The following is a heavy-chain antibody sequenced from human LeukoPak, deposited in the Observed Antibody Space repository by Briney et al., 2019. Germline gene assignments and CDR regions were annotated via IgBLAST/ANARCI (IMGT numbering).Heavy chain of an antibody. CDR2: ISSSGSTI. V-gene: IGHV3-11*01. D-gene: IGHD6-13*01. Sequence: GGSLRLSCAASGFTFSDYYMSWIRQAPGKGLEWVSYISSSGSTIYYADSVKGRFTISRDNAKNSLYLQMNSRRAEDTAVYYCARGGEYSSSWYGNLNYWGQGTLVTVSS. CDR1: GFTFSDYY. J-gene: IGHJ4*02. CDR3: ARGGEYSSSWYGNLNY.